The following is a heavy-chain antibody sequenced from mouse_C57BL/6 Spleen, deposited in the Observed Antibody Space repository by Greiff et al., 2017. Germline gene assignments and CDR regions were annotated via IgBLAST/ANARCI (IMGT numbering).Heavy chain of an antibody. V-gene: IGHV14-4*01. CDR2: IDPENGDT. CDR1: GFNIKDDY. CDR3: TPQFYGSSYGAMDY. J-gene: IGHJ4*01. Sequence: EVQLQQSGAELVRPGASVKLSCTASGFNIKDDYMHWVKQRPEQGLEWIGWIDPENGDTEYASKFQGKATITADTSSNTAYLQLSSLTSEDTAVYYCTPQFYGSSYGAMDYWGQGTSVTVSS. D-gene: IGHD1-1*01.